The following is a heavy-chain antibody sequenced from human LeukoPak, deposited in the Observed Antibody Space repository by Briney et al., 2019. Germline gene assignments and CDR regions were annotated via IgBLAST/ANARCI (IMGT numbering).Heavy chain of an antibody. CDR2: INPSGGST. V-gene: IGHV1-46*01. Sequence: ASVKVSCKASGYTFTSYYMHWVRQAPGQGLEWMGIINPSGGSTSYAQKFQGRVTMTRDTSTSTVYMELSSLRSEDTAVYYCASATAPDYGGNSGDYWGQGTLVTVSS. J-gene: IGHJ4*02. CDR3: ASATAPDYGGNSGDY. CDR1: GYTFTSYY. D-gene: IGHD4-23*01.